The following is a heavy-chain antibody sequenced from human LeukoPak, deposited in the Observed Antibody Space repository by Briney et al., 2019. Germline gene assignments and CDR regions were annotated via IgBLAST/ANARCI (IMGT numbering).Heavy chain of an antibody. Sequence: PSETLSLTCAVSGYSISSGYYWGWIRQPPGKGLEWIGSIYHSGSTYYNPSLKSRVTISADTSKNQFSLKLSSVTAADTAVYYCARIDFWSGYFDYWGQGTLVTVSS. D-gene: IGHD3-3*01. CDR1: GYSISSGYY. V-gene: IGHV4-38-2*01. CDR2: IYHSGST. J-gene: IGHJ4*02. CDR3: ARIDFWSGYFDY.